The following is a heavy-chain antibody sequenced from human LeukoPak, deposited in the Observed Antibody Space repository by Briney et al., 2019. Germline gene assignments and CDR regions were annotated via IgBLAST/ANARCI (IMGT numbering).Heavy chain of an antibody. V-gene: IGHV3-23*01. J-gene: IGHJ1*01. CDR1: GFTFSSYA. D-gene: IGHD1-26*01. CDR2: ISGSGGST. CDR3: AKGHSGSYYFQH. Sequence: GGSLRLSCAASGFTFSSYAMSWVRQAPGKGLEWVSAISGSGGSTYYADPVKGRFTISRDNSKNTLYLQMDSLRAEDTAVYYCAKGHSGSYYFQHWGQGTLVTVSS.